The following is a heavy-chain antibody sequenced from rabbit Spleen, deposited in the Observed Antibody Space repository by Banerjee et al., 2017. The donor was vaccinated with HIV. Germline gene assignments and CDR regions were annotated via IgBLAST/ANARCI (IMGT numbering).Heavy chain of an antibody. Sequence: QEQLKESGGGLVQPGGSLKLTCTASGFSFSTSYYMCWVRQAPGKGLEWIGCIYAGSSGSTHYATWAKGRFTMHKTSSTTVTLQLTSLTAADTATYFCARDLTGVIGWNFGWWGPGTLVTVS. CDR3: ARDLTGVIGWNFGW. D-gene: IGHD4-1*01. J-gene: IGHJ6*01. CDR1: GFSFSTSYY. CDR2: IYAGSSGST. V-gene: IGHV1S45*01.